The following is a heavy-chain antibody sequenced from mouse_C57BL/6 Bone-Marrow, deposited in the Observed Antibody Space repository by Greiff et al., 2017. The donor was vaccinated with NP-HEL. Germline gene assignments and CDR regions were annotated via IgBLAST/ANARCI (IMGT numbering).Heavy chain of an antibody. D-gene: IGHD2-3*01. J-gene: IGHJ4*01. CDR1: GYTFTSYW. V-gene: IGHV1-5*01. CDR3: TRGGLLPYYYAMDY. CDR2: IYPGNSDT. Sequence: VQLQQSGTVLARPGASVKMSCKTSGYTFTSYWMHWVKQRPGQGLEWIGAIYPGNSDTSYNQKFKGKAKLTAVTSASTAYMELSSLTNEDSAVYYCTRGGLLPYYYAMDYWGQGTSVTVSS.